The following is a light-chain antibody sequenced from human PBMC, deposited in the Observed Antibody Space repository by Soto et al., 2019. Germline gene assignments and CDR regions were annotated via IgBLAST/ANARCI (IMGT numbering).Light chain of an antibody. CDR1: QTVTGNY. V-gene: IGKV3-20*01. CDR3: QQYSAPPRT. Sequence: EIVLTHSPGTLSLSPGDIATLSCRSIQTVTGNYLAWYHQKPGQAPRLLIHSASSRATGIPDRFSASGTGTDFTLTISRLEPEHFAVYYCQQYSAPPRTFGQGTKVDIK. CDR2: SAS. J-gene: IGKJ1*01.